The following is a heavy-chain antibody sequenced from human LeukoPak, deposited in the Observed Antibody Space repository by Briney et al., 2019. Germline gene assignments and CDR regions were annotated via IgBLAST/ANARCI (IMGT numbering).Heavy chain of an antibody. CDR1: TFSFRNFA. Sequence: GGSLRLSCAASTFSFRNFATSWVRLAPGKGLEWVSCISISSNYIYYPDSVKGRFTISRDNAKNSLYLQMNSLRAEDTAVYYCARDGGGGLDYWGQGTLVTVSS. CDR3: ARDGGGGLDY. J-gene: IGHJ4*02. CDR2: ISISSNYI. D-gene: IGHD2-15*01. V-gene: IGHV3-21*01.